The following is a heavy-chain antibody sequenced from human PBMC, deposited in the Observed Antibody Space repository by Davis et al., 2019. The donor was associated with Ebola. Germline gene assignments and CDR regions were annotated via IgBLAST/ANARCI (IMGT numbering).Heavy chain of an antibody. Sequence: SLKISCAASGFTFDDYDMHWVRQAPGKGLEWVSGISWNSGSIGYADSVKGRFTISRDNAKNPLYLQMNSLRAEDTALYSCAKDLRFLEKCLFGYWGQGTLVTVSS. D-gene: IGHD3-3*01. CDR2: ISWNSGSI. J-gene: IGHJ4*02. CDR3: AKDLRFLEKCLFGY. CDR1: GFTFDDYD. V-gene: IGHV3-9*01.